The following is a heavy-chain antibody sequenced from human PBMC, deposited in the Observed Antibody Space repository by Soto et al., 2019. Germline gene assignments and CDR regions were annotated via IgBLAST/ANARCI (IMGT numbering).Heavy chain of an antibody. CDR3: ARDNRGSSLYYGMDV. CDR2: ISAYNGNT. CDR1: GYTFTSYG. Sequence: ASVKVSCKASGYTFTSYGISWVRQAPGQGLEWMGWISAYNGNTNYAQKLQGRVTMTTDTSTSTAYMELRSLRSDDTAVYYCARDNRGSSLYYGMDVWGQGTTVTVSS. D-gene: IGHD1-26*01. J-gene: IGHJ6*02. V-gene: IGHV1-18*01.